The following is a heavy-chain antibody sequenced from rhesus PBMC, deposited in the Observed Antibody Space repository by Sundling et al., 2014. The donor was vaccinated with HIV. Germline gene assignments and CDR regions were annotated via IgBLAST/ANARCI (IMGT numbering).Heavy chain of an antibody. CDR1: GFSLSTSPLG. J-gene: IGHJ4*01. V-gene: IGHV2-174*02. CDR2: IYWDDDK. Sequence: QVTLKESGPALVKPTQTLTLTCTFSGFSLSTSPLGVGWIRQPSRKTLEWLAHIYWDDDKRYTTSLKSRLTISKDTSKNQVVLTMTNMDPVDTATYSCARLRRITGTRTYFDYWGQGVLVTVSS. D-gene: IGHD1-26*01. CDR3: ARLRRITGTRTYFDY.